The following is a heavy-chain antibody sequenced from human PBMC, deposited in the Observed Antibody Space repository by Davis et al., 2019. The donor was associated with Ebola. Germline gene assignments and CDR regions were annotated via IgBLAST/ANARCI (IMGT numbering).Heavy chain of an antibody. D-gene: IGHD2-15*01. CDR1: GGSFSGYY. Sequence: SETLSLTCAVYGGSFSGYYWSWIRQPPGKGLEWIGEINHSGSTNYNPSLKSRVTISVDTSKNQFSLKLSSVTAADTAVYYCARWRGSYCSGGSCYSYYYYGMDVWGQGTTVTVSS. CDR2: INHSGST. CDR3: ARWRGSYCSGGSCYSYYYYGMDV. J-gene: IGHJ6*02. V-gene: IGHV4-34*01.